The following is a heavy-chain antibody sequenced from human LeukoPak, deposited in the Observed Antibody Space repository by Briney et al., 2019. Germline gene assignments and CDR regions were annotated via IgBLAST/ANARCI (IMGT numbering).Heavy chain of an antibody. CDR1: GFTFSSSS. CDR3: ARDLREFGWHHVDY. V-gene: IGHV3-48*01. J-gene: IGHJ4*02. D-gene: IGHD3-16*01. Sequence: GGSLRLSCAASGFTFSSSSMNWVRQAPGKGLEWVSYISSGSSTLYYADSVKGRFTISRDNAKNSLYLQMDSLRPEDTAVYYCARDLREFGWHHVDYWGQGTLVTVSS. CDR2: ISSGSSTL.